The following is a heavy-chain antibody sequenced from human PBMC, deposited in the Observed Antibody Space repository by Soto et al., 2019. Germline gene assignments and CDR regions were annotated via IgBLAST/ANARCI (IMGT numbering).Heavy chain of an antibody. CDR3: ARVVKAGDYGDYGRYYFDY. Sequence: QVQLVQSGAEVKKPGASVKVSCKASGYTFTTYCITWVRQAPGQGLEWMGWVSAYSGNTNYAQKLQGRLTVTTDTSTNTAYMDLRSLRSDDTAVYYCARVVKAGDYGDYGRYYFDYWGHGTLVTVSS. J-gene: IGHJ4*01. CDR2: VSAYSGNT. CDR1: GYTFTTYC. D-gene: IGHD4-17*01. V-gene: IGHV1-18*04.